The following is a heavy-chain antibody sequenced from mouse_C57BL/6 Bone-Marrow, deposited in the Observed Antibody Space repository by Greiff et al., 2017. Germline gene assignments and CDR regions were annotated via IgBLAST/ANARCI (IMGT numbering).Heavy chain of an antibody. CDR2: ISNLAYSI. Sequence: EVKLVESGGGLVQPGGSLTLSCAASGFTFSDYGMAWVRQAPRKGPEWVAFISNLAYSIYYAEHVTGRFTMSRENAKNTLYLEMSSLRSEDTAKYYCARHRDGNFFDYWGQGTTLTVSS. V-gene: IGHV5-15*04. CDR1: GFTFSDYG. J-gene: IGHJ2*01. CDR3: ARHRDGNFFDY. D-gene: IGHD2-1*01.